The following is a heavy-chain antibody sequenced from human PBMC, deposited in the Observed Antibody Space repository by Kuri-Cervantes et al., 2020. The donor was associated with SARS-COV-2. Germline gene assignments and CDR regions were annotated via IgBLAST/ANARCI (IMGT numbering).Heavy chain of an antibody. CDR1: GFTFSSYW. Sequence: GGSLRLSCAASGFTFSSYWMSWVRQAPGKGLEWVSVIYSGGSTYYADSVKGRFTISRHNSKNTLYLQMNSLRAEDTAVYYCAKAVTRWFYYYCYMDVWGKGTTVTGSS. V-gene: IGHV3-53*01. CDR2: IYSGGST. CDR3: AKAVTRWFYYYCYMDV. D-gene: IGHD4-17*01. J-gene: IGHJ6*03.